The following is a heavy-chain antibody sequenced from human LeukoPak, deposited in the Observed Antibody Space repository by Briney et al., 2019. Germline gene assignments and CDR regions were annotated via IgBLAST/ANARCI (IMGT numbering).Heavy chain of an antibody. V-gene: IGHV3-11*04. J-gene: IGHJ4*02. Sequence: PGGSLRLSCAASGFTFRNAWMSWVRQGPGKGLEWVSYISSSGSTIYSADSVKGRFTISRDNAKNSLYLQMNSLRAEDTAVYYCARDGSGWYDYWGQGILVTVSS. CDR3: ARDGSGWYDY. CDR1: GFTFRNAW. D-gene: IGHD6-19*01. CDR2: ISSSGSTI.